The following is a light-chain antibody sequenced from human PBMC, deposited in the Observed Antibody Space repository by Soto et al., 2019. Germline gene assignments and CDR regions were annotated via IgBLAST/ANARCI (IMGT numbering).Light chain of an antibody. CDR1: ETIDTY. CDR3: QQDYNFPRT. V-gene: IGKV1-39*01. J-gene: IGKJ1*01. Sequence: DIQMTQSPSSLSASVGDRVTITCRASETIDTYLNGYQQKPGKAPRLLIYFASSLQSGVPVRFSGSGSGTELTLTISSLQREDFATYFCQQDYNFPRTFGLGTKLEIK. CDR2: FAS.